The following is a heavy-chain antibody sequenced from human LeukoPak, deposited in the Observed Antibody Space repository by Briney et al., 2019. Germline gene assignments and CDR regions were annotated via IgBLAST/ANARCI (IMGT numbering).Heavy chain of an antibody. CDR2: ISDSSSLT. J-gene: IGHJ4*02. CDR3: AKEGRLTVAAVVVENYFDY. D-gene: IGHD3-22*01. Sequence: GGSLRLSCAASGFTFSSFGMNWVRQAPGKGLEWVSYISDSSSLTYYSDSVKGRFTISRDNAKTTVYLQMNSLRTEDTAEYYCAKEGRLTVAAVVVENYFDYWGQGTPVTVSA. CDR1: GFTFSSFG. V-gene: IGHV3-48*01.